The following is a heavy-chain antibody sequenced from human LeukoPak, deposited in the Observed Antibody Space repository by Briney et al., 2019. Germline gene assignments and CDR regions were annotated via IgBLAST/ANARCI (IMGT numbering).Heavy chain of an antibody. CDR3: AREGGIAAELDY. J-gene: IGHJ4*02. CDR1: GGSISSGDYY. Sequence: SQTLSLTCTVSGGSISSGDYYWSWIRQPPGKGLEWIGYIYYSGSTYYNPALKSRVTISVDTSKNQFSLKLSSVTAADTAVYYCAREGGIAAELDYWGQGTLVTVSS. V-gene: IGHV4-30-4*08. D-gene: IGHD6-13*01. CDR2: IYYSGST.